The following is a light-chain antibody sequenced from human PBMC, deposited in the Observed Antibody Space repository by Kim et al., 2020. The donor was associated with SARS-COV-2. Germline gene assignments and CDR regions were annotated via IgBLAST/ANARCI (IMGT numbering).Light chain of an antibody. CDR2: GAS. CDR3: QHYIGWPPYT. Sequence: VSPREGATPSCRASQSVASNLAWYQQKRGQAPRLLIYGASTRATGTPARVSGSGSGTEFSLTISSLQSEDFAVYYCQHYIGWPPYTCGQGTKLEI. J-gene: IGKJ2*01. V-gene: IGKV3-15*01. CDR1: QSVASN.